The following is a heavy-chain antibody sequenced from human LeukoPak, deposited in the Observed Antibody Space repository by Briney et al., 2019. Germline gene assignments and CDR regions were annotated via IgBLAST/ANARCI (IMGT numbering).Heavy chain of an antibody. CDR1: GFTLGDYA. D-gene: IGHD1-26*01. Sequence: AGGSLRLSCTASGFTLGDYAMSWVRQAPGKGLEWVGFIRSKAYGGTTEYAASVKGRFTISRDDSKSIAYLQMNSLKTEDTAVYYCTRGGTFGATSLEDYWGQGTLVTVSS. J-gene: IGHJ4*02. CDR2: IRSKAYGGTT. V-gene: IGHV3-49*04. CDR3: TRGGTFGATSLEDY.